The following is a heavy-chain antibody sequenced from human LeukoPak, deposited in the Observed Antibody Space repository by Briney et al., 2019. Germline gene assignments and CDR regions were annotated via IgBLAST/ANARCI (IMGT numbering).Heavy chain of an antibody. V-gene: IGHV1-69*13. CDR1: GGTFSSYA. Sequence: GASVKVSCKASGGTFSSYAISWVRQAPGQGLEWMGGLIPIFGTANYAQKFQGRVTITADESTSTAYMELSSLRSEDTAVYYCARDHIAVAGNPNWFDPWGQGTLVTVSS. CDR2: LIPIFGTA. D-gene: IGHD6-19*01. CDR3: ARDHIAVAGNPNWFDP. J-gene: IGHJ5*02.